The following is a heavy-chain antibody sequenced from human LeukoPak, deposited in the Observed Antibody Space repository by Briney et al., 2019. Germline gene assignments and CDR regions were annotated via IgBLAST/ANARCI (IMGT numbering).Heavy chain of an antibody. J-gene: IGHJ4*02. Sequence: SETLSLTCAVYGGSFSGYYWSWIRQPPGKGLEWIGEINHSGSTNHNPSLKSRVAISVDTSKNGFSLKLSSVSAADTAVYYCASVEMATTKFAYWGQGALVTVSS. CDR3: ASVEMATTKFAY. D-gene: IGHD5-24*01. CDR2: INHSGST. V-gene: IGHV4-34*01. CDR1: GGSFSGYY.